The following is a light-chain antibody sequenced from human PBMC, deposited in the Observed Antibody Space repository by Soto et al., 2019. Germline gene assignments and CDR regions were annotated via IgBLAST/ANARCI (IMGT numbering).Light chain of an antibody. V-gene: IGKV1-39*01. J-gene: IGKJ1*01. Sequence: GDRVNITCRASQNISSDLNWYQQKPGRAPKLLIYAASSLQSGVPSRFSGSGSGTDFTLTISSLQPEDFATYYCQQSYSTSRTFGQGTKVDIK. CDR1: QNISSD. CDR2: AAS. CDR3: QQSYSTSRT.